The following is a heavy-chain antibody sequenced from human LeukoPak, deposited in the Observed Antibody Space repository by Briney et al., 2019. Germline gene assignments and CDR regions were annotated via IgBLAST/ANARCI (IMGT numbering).Heavy chain of an antibody. CDR1: GGSISSGDYY. CDR2: IYYSGST. D-gene: IGHD2-15*01. Sequence: PSETLSLTCTVSGGSISSGDYYWSWIRQPPGKGLEWIGYIYYSGSTYYNPSLKSRVTISVDTSKNQFSLTLSSVTAADTAVYYCARAPGYCSGGSCYYYYYYYYMDVWGKGTTVTVSS. CDR3: ARAPGYCSGGSCYYYYYYYYMDV. V-gene: IGHV4-30-4*08. J-gene: IGHJ6*03.